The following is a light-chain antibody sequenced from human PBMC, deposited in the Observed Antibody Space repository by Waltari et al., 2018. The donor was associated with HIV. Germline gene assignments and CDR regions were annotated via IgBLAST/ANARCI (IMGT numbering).Light chain of an antibody. Sequence: QSALTQPASVSGSPGQSITISCTGTSSDIGGYKYVSWYQQQPGKAPKLMISEVSNRPAVVSNRFSGSKSGNTASLTISGLQAEDEADYYCSSHTTSSTWVFGGGTKLTVL. V-gene: IGLV2-14*01. CDR2: EVS. CDR1: SSDIGGYKY. J-gene: IGLJ3*02. CDR3: SSHTTSSTWV.